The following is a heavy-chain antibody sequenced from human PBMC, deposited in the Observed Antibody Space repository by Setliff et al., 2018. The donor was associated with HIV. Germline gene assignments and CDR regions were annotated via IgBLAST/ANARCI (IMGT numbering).Heavy chain of an antibody. J-gene: IGHJ6*03. V-gene: IGHV4-34*01. CDR1: GGSFGGYS. D-gene: IGHD3-9*01. CDR3: ARHPRHYNILTGYRYYYMDV. Sequence: PSETLSLTCSVYGGSFGGYSWSWIRQPPGKGLEWIGEINHSGRTNYNPSLKSRVTISVDTPRNQFSLKLTSVTAADTAVYYCARHPRHYNILTGYRYYYMDVWGKGTTVTVSS. CDR2: INHSGRT.